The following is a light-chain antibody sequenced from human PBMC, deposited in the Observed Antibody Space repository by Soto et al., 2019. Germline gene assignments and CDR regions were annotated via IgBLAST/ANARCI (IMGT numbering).Light chain of an antibody. Sequence: QSALTQPASVSGSPGQSITISCTGTSSDVGGYNYDSWYQQHPGKAPKLMMYDVSNRPSGVYNRFSGSKSGNTSSLTISGLQAEDEADYYCSSYTSSSTLLYVFGTGTKLTVL. J-gene: IGLJ1*01. CDR1: SSDVGGYNY. CDR3: SSYTSSSTLLYV. V-gene: IGLV2-14*01. CDR2: DVS.